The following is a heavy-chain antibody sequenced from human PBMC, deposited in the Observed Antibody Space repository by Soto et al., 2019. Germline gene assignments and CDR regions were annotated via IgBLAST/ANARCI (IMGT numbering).Heavy chain of an antibody. CDR1: GYIFTNYG. J-gene: IGHJ5*02. CDR2: ISGYNGNT. V-gene: IGHV1-18*01. D-gene: IGHD2-15*01. Sequence: ASVKVSCKASGYIFTNYGITWVRQAPGQGLEWMGWISGYNGNTDYAQNLQGRVTMTTDTSTRTAYKELRSLRSDDTAEYYCARGGVGYCSGGSCPTNWLDPWGQGTLVTVSS. CDR3: ARGGVGYCSGGSCPTNWLDP.